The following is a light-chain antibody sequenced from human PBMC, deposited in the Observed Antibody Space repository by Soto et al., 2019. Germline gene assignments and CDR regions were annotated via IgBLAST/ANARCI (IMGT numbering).Light chain of an antibody. CDR1: QAIRTA. CDR3: QQYNSLPLT. CDR2: DAS. V-gene: IGKV1-13*02. J-gene: IGKJ4*01. Sequence: AIQMTQSPSSLSASVGDRVTISCRASQAIRTALGWYQQKPGKAPRLLIYDASSLESGVPSRFSGSGSGTDFTLTIISLQPEDFATYYCQQYNSLPLTFGGGTKVDIK.